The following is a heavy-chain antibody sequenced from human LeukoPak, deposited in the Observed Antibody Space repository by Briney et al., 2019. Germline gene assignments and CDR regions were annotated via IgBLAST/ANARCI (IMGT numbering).Heavy chain of an antibody. CDR1: GGSFSGYY. J-gene: IGHJ4*02. CDR2: INHSGST. CDR3: ARVSGLGEWGLDY. V-gene: IGHV4-34*01. Sequence: SETLSLTCAVYGGSFSGYYWSWIRQPPGKGLEWIGEINHSGSTNYNPSLKSRVTISVDTSKNQFSLKLSFVTAADTAVYYCARVSGLGEWGLDYWGQGTLVTVSS. D-gene: IGHD3-10*01.